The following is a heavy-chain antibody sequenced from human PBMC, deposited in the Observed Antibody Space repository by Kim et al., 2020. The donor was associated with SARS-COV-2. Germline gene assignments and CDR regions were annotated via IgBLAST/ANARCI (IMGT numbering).Heavy chain of an antibody. V-gene: IGHV4-59*01. CDR3: ARVDRRTGRWFDP. Sequence: NPPRERAVTLSVDTSKNQFSLTLSSVTAADTAVYYCARVDRRTGRWFDPWGQGTLVTVSS. J-gene: IGHJ5*02.